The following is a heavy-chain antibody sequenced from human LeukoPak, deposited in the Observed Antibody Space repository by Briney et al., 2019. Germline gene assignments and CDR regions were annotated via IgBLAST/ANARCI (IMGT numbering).Heavy chain of an antibody. J-gene: IGHJ4*02. CDR2: IWYDGSNK. CDR1: GFTFSSYG. CDR3: ARDGWYYDSSGYYRQGLFDY. D-gene: IGHD3-22*01. Sequence: PGRSLRLSCAASGFTFSSYGMHWVRQAPGKGLEWVAVIWYDGSNKYYADSVKSRFTISRDNSKNTLYLQMNSLRAEDTAVYYCARDGWYYDSSGYYRQGLFDYWGQGTLVTVSS. V-gene: IGHV3-33*01.